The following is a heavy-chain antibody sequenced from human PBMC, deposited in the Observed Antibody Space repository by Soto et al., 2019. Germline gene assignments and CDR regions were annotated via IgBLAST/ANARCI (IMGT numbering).Heavy chain of an antibody. Sequence: QIHLEQSRIEMKEPGTSLKISCATSGYSFTNYGISWVRQAPGQGLEWMGWISGYNGNTKYAQSFQDRVVLTEDQFTSTGYLEMRNLRSNDTAVYYCARANTWVTGRVGTHWGQGTKVTVSS. V-gene: IGHV1-18*01. CDR2: ISGYNGNT. CDR1: GYSFTNYG. D-gene: IGHD1-1*01. J-gene: IGHJ4*02. CDR3: ARANTWVTGRVGTH.